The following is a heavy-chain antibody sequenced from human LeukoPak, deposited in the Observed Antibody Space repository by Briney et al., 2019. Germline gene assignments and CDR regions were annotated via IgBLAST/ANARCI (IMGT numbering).Heavy chain of an antibody. Sequence: PSETLSLTCTVSGGSISSYYWSWIRQPPGKGLEWIGYIYYSGSTNYNPSLKRRVTISVDTSKNQFSLKLSSVTAADTAVYYCARGTGGRIADFERGFDYWGQGTLVTVSS. J-gene: IGHJ4*02. V-gene: IGHV4-59*01. D-gene: IGHD6-13*01. CDR3: ARGTGGRIADFERGFDY. CDR1: GGSISSYY. CDR2: IYYSGST.